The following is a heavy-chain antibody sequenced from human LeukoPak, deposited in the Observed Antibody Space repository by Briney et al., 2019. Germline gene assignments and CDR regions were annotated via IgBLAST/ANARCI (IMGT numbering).Heavy chain of an antibody. Sequence: SVKVSCKASGGTFSSYAISWVRQAPGQGLEWMGRIIPILGIANYAQKFQSRVTITADKSTSTAYMELSSLRSEDTAVYYCAREPRPDYDILTGYYNPLDYWGQGTLVTVSS. D-gene: IGHD3-9*01. CDR1: GGTFSSYA. V-gene: IGHV1-69*04. CDR2: IIPILGIA. CDR3: AREPRPDYDILTGYYNPLDY. J-gene: IGHJ4*02.